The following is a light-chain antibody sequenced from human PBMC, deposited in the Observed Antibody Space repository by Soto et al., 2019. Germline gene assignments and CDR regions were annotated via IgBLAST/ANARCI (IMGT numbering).Light chain of an antibody. V-gene: IGKV3-11*01. CDR1: QSVSSH. Sequence: EIVLTQSPATLSLSPGERGTLSCRASQSVSSHLAWYQQKPGQAPRLLIYDASKRPTGIPARFSGSGSGTDFTLTISSLEPEDFAVYYCQQYGGSPFTFGPGTKVDIK. CDR3: QQYGGSPFT. J-gene: IGKJ3*01. CDR2: DAS.